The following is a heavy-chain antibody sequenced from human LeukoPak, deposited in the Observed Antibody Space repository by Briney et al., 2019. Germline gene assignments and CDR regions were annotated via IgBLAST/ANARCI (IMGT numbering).Heavy chain of an antibody. CDR1: GGSISSSSYY. CDR3: ARGRPLDP. CDR2: INHSGST. J-gene: IGHJ5*02. V-gene: IGHV4-39*07. Sequence: SETLSLTCSVFGGSISSSSYYWGWIRQPPGKGLEWIGEINHSGSTNYNPSLKSRVTISVDTSKNQFSLKLSSVTAADTAVYYCARGRPLDPWGQGTLVTVSS.